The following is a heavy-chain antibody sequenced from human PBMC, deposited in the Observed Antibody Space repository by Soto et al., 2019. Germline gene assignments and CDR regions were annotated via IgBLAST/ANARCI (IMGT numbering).Heavy chain of an antibody. CDR1: GGTFSSYA. D-gene: IGHD6-6*01. CDR2: IIPIFGTA. V-gene: IGHV1-69*13. Sequence: SVKVSCKASGGTFSSYAISWVRQAPGQGLEWMGGIIPIFGTANYAQKFQGRVTITADESTSKAYMELSSLRSEDTAVYYCARRARSSYYFDYWGQGTLVTVSS. J-gene: IGHJ4*02. CDR3: ARRARSSYYFDY.